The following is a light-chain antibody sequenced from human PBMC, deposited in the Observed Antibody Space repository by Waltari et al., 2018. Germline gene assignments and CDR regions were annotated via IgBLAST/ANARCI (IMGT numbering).Light chain of an antibody. CDR1: SSNIGAGYD. V-gene: IGLV1-40*01. Sequence: QSVLTQPPSVSGAPGQRVTISCTGSSSNIGAGYDVHWYQQLPGTAPKLLIYVNSNRPSGFPDRFSGSKSGTSASLAITGLQAEDEADYYCQSYDSSLSGSWVFGGGTKLTVL. J-gene: IGLJ3*02. CDR2: VNS. CDR3: QSYDSSLSGSWV.